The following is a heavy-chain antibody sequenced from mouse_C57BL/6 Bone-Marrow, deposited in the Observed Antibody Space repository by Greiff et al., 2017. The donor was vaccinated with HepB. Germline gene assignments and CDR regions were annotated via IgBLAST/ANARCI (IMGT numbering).Heavy chain of an antibody. Sequence: QVQLQQSGPELVKPGASVKISCKASGYAFSSSWMNWVKQRPGKGLEWIGRIYPGDGDTNYNGKFKGKATLTADKSSSTAYMQLSSLTSEDSAVYFCESMWTFDYWGQGTTLTVSS. CDR1: GYAFSSSW. CDR2: IYPGDGDT. V-gene: IGHV1-82*01. CDR3: ESMWTFDY. J-gene: IGHJ2*01.